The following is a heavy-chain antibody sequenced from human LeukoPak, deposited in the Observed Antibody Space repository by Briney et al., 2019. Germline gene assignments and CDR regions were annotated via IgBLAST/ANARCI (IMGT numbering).Heavy chain of an antibody. CDR2: IKQDGSDK. Sequence: GGSLRLSCAASGFTLSNYWMSWVRQAPGKGLEWVANIKQDGSDKYYVDSMKGRFTISRDNAKNSLYLQMNSLRAEDTAVYYCAELGITMIGGVWGKGTTVTISS. CDR1: GFTLSNYW. D-gene: IGHD3-10*02. CDR3: AELGITMIGGV. V-gene: IGHV3-7*01. J-gene: IGHJ6*04.